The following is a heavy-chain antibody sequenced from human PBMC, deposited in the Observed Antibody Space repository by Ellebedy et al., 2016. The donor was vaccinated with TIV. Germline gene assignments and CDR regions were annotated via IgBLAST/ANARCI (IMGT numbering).Heavy chain of an antibody. J-gene: IGHJ3*01. CDR3: ARDLDPARDSTGYHYSV. D-gene: IGHD3-22*01. CDR2: IYYSGNT. Sequence: SETLSLTXTVSGGSITSGGYFWTWIRQHPGKGLDWIGYIYYSGNTYYNPSLNRRASISIDMFKNQFSLRLSSVTAADTAMYYCARDLDPARDSTGYHYSVWGQGTAVTVS. CDR1: GGSITSGGYF. V-gene: IGHV4-31*03.